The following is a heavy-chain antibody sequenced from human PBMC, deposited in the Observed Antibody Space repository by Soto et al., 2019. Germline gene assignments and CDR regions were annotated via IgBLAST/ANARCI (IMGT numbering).Heavy chain of an antibody. Sequence: PSETLSLTCTVSGGSINRYYWSWIRQPPGKGLEWIGYIYYSGSTNYNPSLKSRVTMSVDTSKNQFSLKLSSVTAADTAVYYCARWGVDTAMVTEWFDPWGQGTLVTVSS. J-gene: IGHJ5*02. CDR3: ARWGVDTAMVTEWFDP. CDR2: IYYSGST. V-gene: IGHV4-59*08. D-gene: IGHD5-18*01. CDR1: GGSINRYY.